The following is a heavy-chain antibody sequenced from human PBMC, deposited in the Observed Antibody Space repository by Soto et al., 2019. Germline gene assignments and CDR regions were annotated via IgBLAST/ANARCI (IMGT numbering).Heavy chain of an antibody. Sequence: QVQLQESGPGLVKPSETLSLICFVSGEAVGSGQSYWNWIRQAPGKGLEWIGHIFVTGATKYSAYLKSRVTMSVDTSKSQISLNLASVTAADSATYFCARGRGDSAGISGGRRIDVWGQGTTVTVAS. D-gene: IGHD2-15*01. V-gene: IGHV4-61*01. CDR3: ARGRGDSAGISGGRRIDV. CDR1: GEAVGSGQSY. J-gene: IGHJ6*02. CDR2: IFVTGAT.